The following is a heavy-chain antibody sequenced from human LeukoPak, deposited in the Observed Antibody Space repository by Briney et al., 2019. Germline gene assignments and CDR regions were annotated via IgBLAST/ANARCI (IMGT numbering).Heavy chain of an antibody. CDR1: GFTFSDHY. Sequence: KAGGSLRLSCAASGFTFSDHYMDWVRQAPGKGLEWVGRTRNKARSYTTEYAASVKGRFTISRDGSKNSLYLQMSSLKTEDTAVYYCARGYCTGGTCYSGDYWGQGTLVTVSS. V-gene: IGHV3-72*01. CDR2: TRNKARSYTT. CDR3: ARGYCTGGTCYSGDY. J-gene: IGHJ4*02. D-gene: IGHD2-15*01.